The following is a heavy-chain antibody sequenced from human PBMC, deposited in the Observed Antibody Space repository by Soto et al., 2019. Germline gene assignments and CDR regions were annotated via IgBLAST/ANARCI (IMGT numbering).Heavy chain of an antibody. Sequence: EVQLLESGGGLVQPGGSLRLSCAASGFTFSSYAMSWVRQAPGKGLEWVSVLSADGSGTFYADSVKGRFTISRDNSKNTLYLQMNSLRAEDTAVYYCAKVLSSISGWSSRYYFDYWGQGTLVTVSS. D-gene: IGHD6-19*01. CDR3: AKVLSSISGWSSRYYFDY. CDR1: GFTFSSYA. J-gene: IGHJ4*02. CDR2: LSADGSGT. V-gene: IGHV3-23*01.